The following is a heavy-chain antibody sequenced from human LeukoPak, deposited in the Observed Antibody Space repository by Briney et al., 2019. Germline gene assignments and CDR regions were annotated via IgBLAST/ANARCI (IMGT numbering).Heavy chain of an antibody. CDR3: ARYSSGWFSVDGDDY. CDR2: ISAYNGNT. J-gene: IGHJ4*02. Sequence: ASVKVSCKASGYTFTSYGISWVRQAPGQGREWMGWISAYNGNTNYAQKLQGRVTMTTDTSTSTAYMELRSLRSDDTAVYYCARYSSGWFSVDGDDYWGQGTLVTVSS. V-gene: IGHV1-18*01. D-gene: IGHD6-19*01. CDR1: GYTFTSYG.